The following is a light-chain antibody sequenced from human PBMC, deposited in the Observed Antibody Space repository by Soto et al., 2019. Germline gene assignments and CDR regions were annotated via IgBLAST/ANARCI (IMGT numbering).Light chain of an antibody. CDR3: QKYNSAPRT. CDR2: AAS. CDR1: QGISNY. J-gene: IGKJ1*01. V-gene: IGKV1-27*01. Sequence: PRAQCATPLTPSVGDRVATACRASQGISNYLAWYQQKPGKVPKLLIYAASTLQSGVPSRFSGSGSGTDFTLTISSLQPEDVATYYCQKYNSAPRTFGQGAKVDIK.